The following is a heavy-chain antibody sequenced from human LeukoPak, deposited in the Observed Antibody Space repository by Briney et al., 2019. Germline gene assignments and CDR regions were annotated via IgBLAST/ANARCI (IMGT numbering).Heavy chain of an antibody. J-gene: IGHJ5*02. CDR3: ARASQEYYDFWSGTRNWFDP. D-gene: IGHD3-3*01. V-gene: IGHV1-69*05. CDR2: IIPIFGTA. CDR1: GGTFSSYA. Sequence: SVKVSCKASGGTFSSYAISWVRQAPGQGLEWMGGIIPIFGTANYAQKFQGRVTITTDESTSTAYMELSNLRSEDTAVYYCARASQEYYDFWSGTRNWFDPWGQGTLVTVSS.